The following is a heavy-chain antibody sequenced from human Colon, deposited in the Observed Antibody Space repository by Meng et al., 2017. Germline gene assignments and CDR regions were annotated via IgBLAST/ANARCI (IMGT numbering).Heavy chain of an antibody. D-gene: IGHD6-19*01. CDR1: GGSFSGYS. CDR3: ARSVRLGVAGKSGAY. V-gene: IGHV4-34*01. Sequence: QVRLQQWGGRLLTPSETLSLTCAVYGGSFSGYSWSWIRQPPGKGLEWIGEINHTGNTSYNPSLKSRLTISVDTSKNQFSLNLSSVTAADTALYYCARSVRLGVAGKSGAYWGQGTLVTVSS. CDR2: INHTGNT. J-gene: IGHJ4*02.